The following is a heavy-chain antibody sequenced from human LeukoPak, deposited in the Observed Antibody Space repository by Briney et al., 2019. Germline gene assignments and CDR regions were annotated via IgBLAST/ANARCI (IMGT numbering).Heavy chain of an antibody. D-gene: IGHD2-2*03. J-gene: IGHJ2*01. CDR2: IYYSGST. CDR3: ARLSPGYCSGTSCYGLNWYLDL. CDR1: GGSISSGGYY. Sequence: SETLSLTCTISGGSISSGGYYWSWIRQHPGKGLEWIGSIYYSGSTYYSPSLKSRVTISVDTSKNQFSLKLSSVTAADTAVYYCARLSPGYCSGTSCYGLNWYLDLWGRGTLVTVSS. V-gene: IGHV4-39*01.